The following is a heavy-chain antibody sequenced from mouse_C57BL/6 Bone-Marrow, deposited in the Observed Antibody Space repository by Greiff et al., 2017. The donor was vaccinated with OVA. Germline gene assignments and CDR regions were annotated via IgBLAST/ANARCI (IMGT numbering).Heavy chain of an antibody. CDR3: ARGETARRG. CDR2: INPYNGGT. D-gene: IGHD3-2*01. V-gene: IGHV1-19*01. Sequence: VQLQQSGPVLVKPGASVKMSCKASGYTFTDYYMNWVKQSHGKSLEWIGVINPYNGGTSYNQKFKGKATLTVDKSSSTAYMERNSLTAEDSAVYYCARGETARRGWGQGTTLTVSS. CDR1: GYTFTDYY. J-gene: IGHJ2*01.